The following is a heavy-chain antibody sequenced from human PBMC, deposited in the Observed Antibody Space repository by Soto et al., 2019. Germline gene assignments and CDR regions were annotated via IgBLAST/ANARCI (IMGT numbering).Heavy chain of an antibody. V-gene: IGHV3-30*18. Sequence: GGSLRLSCAASGFTFSSYGMHWVRQAPGKGLEWVAVISYDGSNKYYADSVKGRFTISRDNSKNTLYLQMNSLRAEDTAVYYCAKVWSSGWHAPGDDAFDIWGQGTMVTVSS. J-gene: IGHJ3*02. CDR2: ISYDGSNK. CDR3: AKVWSSGWHAPGDDAFDI. CDR1: GFTFSSYG. D-gene: IGHD6-19*01.